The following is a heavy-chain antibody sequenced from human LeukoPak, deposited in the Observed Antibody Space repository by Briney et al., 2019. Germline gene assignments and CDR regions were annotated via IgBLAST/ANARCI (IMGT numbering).Heavy chain of an antibody. V-gene: IGHV4-59*08. CDR1: GGSISSYY. CDR2: IYYSGST. CDR3: ASSSAAEIYYFDY. Sequence: PSDTRPLTCTVSGGSISSYYWGGIRQPPGKGLDGIGYIYYSGSTNYNPSLKSRVTISVDTSKNQFSLKLSSVTAADTAVYYCASSSAAEIYYFDYWGQGTLVTVSS. D-gene: IGHD6-13*01. J-gene: IGHJ4*01.